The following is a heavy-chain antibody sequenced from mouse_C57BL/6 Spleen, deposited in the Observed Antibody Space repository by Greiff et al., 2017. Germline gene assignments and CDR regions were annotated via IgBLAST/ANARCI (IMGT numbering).Heavy chain of an antibody. CDR3: ARSGGAYYYGSSSYFDC. D-gene: IGHD1-1*01. J-gene: IGHJ2*01. CDR2: IHPNSGST. CDR1: GYTFTSYW. V-gene: IGHV1-64*01. Sequence: QVQLQQPGAELVKPGASVKLSCKASGYTFTSYWMHWVKQRPGQGLEWIGMIHPNSGSTNYNEKFKSKATLTVDKSSSTAYMQLSSLTSEDSAVYYGARSGGAYYYGSSSYFDCWGQGTTLTVSS.